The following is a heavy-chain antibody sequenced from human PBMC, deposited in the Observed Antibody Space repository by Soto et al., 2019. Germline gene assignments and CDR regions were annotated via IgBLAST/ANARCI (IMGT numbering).Heavy chain of an antibody. Sequence: SETLSPTCTVSGGSLSNFYWGWIRQHPGKGLGWIGSIYYGGNTHYNPSLKSRVTITVDTSMNPCSLNLDSVTAGDAAVYYCVRGGYVHALDYWGQGALVTVSS. CDR3: VRGGYVHALDY. CDR1: GGSLSNFY. D-gene: IGHD5-12*01. CDR2: IYYGGNT. V-gene: IGHV4-59*01. J-gene: IGHJ4*02.